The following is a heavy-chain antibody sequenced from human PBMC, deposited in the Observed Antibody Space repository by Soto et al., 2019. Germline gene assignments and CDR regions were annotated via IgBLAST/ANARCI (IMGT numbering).Heavy chain of an antibody. CDR1: GFTFSDYY. Sequence: QVQLVESGGGLVKPGGSLRLSCAASGFTFSDYYMSWIRQAPGKGLEWVSYISSSGSTIYYADSVKGRFTISRDNAQNSLYLKLNSLGAEDTAVYYCARAGTDIVVVPAASPLDYYGMDVWGQGTTVTVSS. V-gene: IGHV3-11*01. CDR2: ISSSGSTI. CDR3: ARAGTDIVVVPAASPLDYYGMDV. D-gene: IGHD2-2*01. J-gene: IGHJ6*02.